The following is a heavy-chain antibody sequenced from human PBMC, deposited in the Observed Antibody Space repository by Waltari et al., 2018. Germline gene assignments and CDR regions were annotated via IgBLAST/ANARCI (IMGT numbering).Heavy chain of an antibody. D-gene: IGHD6-19*01. Sequence: QLQLQESGPGLVKPSETLSLTCTVSGGSISSSSYYWGWIRQPPGKGLEWIGSIYYSGSTYYNPSLKSRVTISVDTSKNQFSLKLSSVTAADTAVYYCARGPKITVAGRSLYFDLWGRGTLVTVSS. CDR3: ARGPKITVAGRSLYFDL. V-gene: IGHV4-39*07. J-gene: IGHJ2*01. CDR1: GGSISSSSYY. CDR2: IYYSGST.